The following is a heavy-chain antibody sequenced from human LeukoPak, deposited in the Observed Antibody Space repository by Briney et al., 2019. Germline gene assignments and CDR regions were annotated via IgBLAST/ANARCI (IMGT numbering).Heavy chain of an antibody. V-gene: IGHV4-38-2*02. CDR1: GYSISSGYY. Sequence: PSETLSLTCTVSGYSISSGYYWGWIRQPPGKGLEWIGSIYHSGSTYYNPSLKSRVTISVDTSKNQFSLKLSSVTAADTAVYYCAREGYDLWSGYYTGIYYYYYMDVWGKGTTVTVSS. CDR2: IYHSGST. J-gene: IGHJ6*03. CDR3: AREGYDLWSGYYTGIYYYYYMDV. D-gene: IGHD3-3*01.